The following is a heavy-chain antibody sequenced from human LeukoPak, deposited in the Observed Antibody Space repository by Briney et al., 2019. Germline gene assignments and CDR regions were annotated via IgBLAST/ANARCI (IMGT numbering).Heavy chain of an antibody. CDR1: GGSISSYY. J-gene: IGHJ4*02. CDR2: IYYSGST. Sequence: SETLSLTCTVSGGSISSYYWSWIRQPPGKGLEWIGYIYYSGSTNYNPSLKSRVTISVDTSKNQFSLKLSSVTAADTAVYYCARHXHYDSXGYXYYFDYWGQGTLVTVSS. V-gene: IGHV4-59*08. CDR3: ARHXHYDSXGYXYYFDY. D-gene: IGHD3-22*01.